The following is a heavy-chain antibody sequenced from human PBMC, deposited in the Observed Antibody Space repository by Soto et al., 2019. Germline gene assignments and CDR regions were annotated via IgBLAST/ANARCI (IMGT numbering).Heavy chain of an antibody. J-gene: IGHJ3*02. CDR3: HYDSSGYYSGAFDI. CDR1: GFTFSNAW. D-gene: IGHD3-22*01. V-gene: IGHV3-15*01. Sequence: PGGSLRLSCAASGFTFSNAWMSWVRQAPGKGLEWVGRIKNKTDGGTTDYAAPVKGRFTISRDDSKNTLYLQMNSLKTEDTAVYYCHYDSSGYYSGAFDIWGQGTMVTVSS. CDR2: IKNKTDGGTT.